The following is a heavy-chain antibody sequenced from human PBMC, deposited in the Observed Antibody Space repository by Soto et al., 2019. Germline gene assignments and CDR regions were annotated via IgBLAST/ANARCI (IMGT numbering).Heavy chain of an antibody. V-gene: IGHV3-48*03. CDR3: ARDDHRGDSGAFDF. CDR2: ISSSGSLI. Sequence: GGSLRLSCEVSGFRFSSYEMNWVRQAPGKGLEWLAYISSSGSLIHYADSVRGRFTISRDNAKNSLYLQMLSLRAEDTAVYYCARDDHRGDSGAFDFWGQGTLVTVSS. J-gene: IGHJ4*02. D-gene: IGHD2-21*02. CDR1: GFRFSSYE.